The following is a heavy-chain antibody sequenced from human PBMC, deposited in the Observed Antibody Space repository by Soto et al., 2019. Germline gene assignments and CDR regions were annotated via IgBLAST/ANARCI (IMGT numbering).Heavy chain of an antibody. CDR2: INHSGST. CDR3: ARVTYYYYGMDV. Sequence: SETLSLTCAVYCGSFSGYYWSWIRQPPGKGLEWIGEINHSGSTNYNPSLKSRVTISVDTSKNQFSLKLSSVTAADTAVYYCARVTYYYYGMDVWGQGTTVTVS. CDR1: CGSFSGYY. J-gene: IGHJ6*02. V-gene: IGHV4-34*01.